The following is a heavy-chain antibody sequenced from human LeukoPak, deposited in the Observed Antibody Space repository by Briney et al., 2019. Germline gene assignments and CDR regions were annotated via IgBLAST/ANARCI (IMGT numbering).Heavy chain of an antibody. V-gene: IGHV4-38-2*02. J-gene: IGHJ4*02. D-gene: IGHD3-22*01. CDR3: ASLNYYESSGYYYVFDY. CDR2: IYHSGST. CDR1: GYSISSGYY. Sequence: SETLSLTCTVSGYSISSGYYWGWIRQPPGKGLEWIGSIYHSGSTYYNPSLKSRVTISVDTSKNQFSLKLNSVTAADTAVYYCASLNYYESSGYYYVFDYWGQGILVAVSS.